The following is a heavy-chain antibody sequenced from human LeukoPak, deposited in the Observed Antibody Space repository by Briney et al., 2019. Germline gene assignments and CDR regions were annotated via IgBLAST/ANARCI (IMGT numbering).Heavy chain of an antibody. CDR1: GFTFSNY. V-gene: IGHV4-4*07. CDR2: IYRSGST. J-gene: IGHJ4*02. Sequence: GSLRLSCAASGFTFSNYWSWIRQPAGKGLEWIGRIYRSGSTNYNPSLKSRVTMSVDTSKNQFSLKLSSVTAADTAVYYCARFSSIAAAFDYWGQGTLVTVSS. D-gene: IGHD6-13*01. CDR3: ARFSSIAAAFDY.